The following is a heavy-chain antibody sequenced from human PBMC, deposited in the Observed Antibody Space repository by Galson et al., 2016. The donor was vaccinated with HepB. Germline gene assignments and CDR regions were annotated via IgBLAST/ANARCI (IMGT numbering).Heavy chain of an antibody. Sequence: SETLSLTCAVYNASFNAYFWSWIRQPPGKGLEWIGEIVHTGRTEYNPSLRSRVTISVDPSRSQFSLKLNSLTAADTSVYYCAGRRYGGYARWGQGTLVTVSS. V-gene: IGHV4-34*12. J-gene: IGHJ4*02. CDR2: IVHTGRT. CDR3: AGRRYGGYAR. CDR1: NASFNAYF. D-gene: IGHD5-12*01.